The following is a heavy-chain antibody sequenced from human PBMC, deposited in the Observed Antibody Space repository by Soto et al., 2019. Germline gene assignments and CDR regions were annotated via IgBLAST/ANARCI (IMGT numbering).Heavy chain of an antibody. CDR2: IYYSGST. D-gene: IGHD3-10*01. CDR3: GGGVTRVRGVIHTPYFDY. Sequence: PSETLSLTCTVSGGSISSGGYSWSWIRQPPGKGLEWIGYIYYSGSTYYNPSLKSRVTISVDTSKNQFSLKLSSVTAADTAVYYCGGGVTRVRGVIHTPYFDYWGQGTLVTVSS. V-gene: IGHV4-31*03. J-gene: IGHJ4*02. CDR1: GGSISSGGYS.